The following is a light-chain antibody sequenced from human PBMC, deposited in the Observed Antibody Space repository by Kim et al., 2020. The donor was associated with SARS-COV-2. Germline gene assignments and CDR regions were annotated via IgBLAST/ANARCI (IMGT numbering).Light chain of an antibody. CDR3: HVWDSSSDHSV. Sequence: SSELTQSPSVSVAPGKTARITCGGNNIGSKSVHWYQQKPGQAPVLVIYYDSDRPSGIPERFSGSNSGNTDTLTISRVEAGDEADYYCHVWDSSSDHSVFGGGTKFTVL. CDR1: NIGSKS. CDR2: YDS. J-gene: IGLJ3*02. V-gene: IGLV3-21*04.